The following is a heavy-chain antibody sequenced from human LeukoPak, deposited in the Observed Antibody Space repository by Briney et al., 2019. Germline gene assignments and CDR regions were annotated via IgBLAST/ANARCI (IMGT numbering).Heavy chain of an antibody. V-gene: IGHV4-59*12. J-gene: IGHJ4*02. CDR3: ARGDLYGSGSFGYFDY. CDR2: IYYSGST. Sequence: PSETLSLTCTVSGGSISSYYWSWIRQPPGKGLEWIGSIYYSGSTNYNPSLKSRVTISVDTSKNQFSLELSSVTAADTAVFYCARGDLYGSGSFGYFDYWGQGTLVTVSS. CDR1: GGSISSYY. D-gene: IGHD3-10*01.